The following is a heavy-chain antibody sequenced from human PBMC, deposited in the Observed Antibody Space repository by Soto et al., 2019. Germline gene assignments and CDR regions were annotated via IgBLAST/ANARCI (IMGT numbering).Heavy chain of an antibody. CDR1: GASLSDNY. J-gene: IGHJ4*01. CDR3: AIGPICGGDCYHFVY. Sequence: PWETLALTCAVYGASLSDNYCNWLRQPPGKGLEWIGEINHSGNTNYNPSLKSRVTISVDTSKNQFSLKLSSVTAADTAVYYCAIGPICGGDCYHFVYWGHATLVYVPP. V-gene: IGHV4-34*01. CDR2: INHSGNT. D-gene: IGHD2-21*02.